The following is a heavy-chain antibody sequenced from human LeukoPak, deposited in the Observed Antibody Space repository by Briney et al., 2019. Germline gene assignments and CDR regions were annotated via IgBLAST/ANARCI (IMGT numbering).Heavy chain of an antibody. V-gene: IGHV3-30*02. Sequence: PGGSLRLSCAASGFTFSSYGMHWVRQAPGKGLEWVAFIRYDGSNKYYADSVKGRFTISRDNSKNTLYLQMNSLRAEDTAVYYCAKEGQGEWFGELPNWFDPWGQGTLVTVSS. CDR1: GFTFSSYG. CDR2: IRYDGSNK. J-gene: IGHJ5*02. CDR3: AKEGQGEWFGELPNWFDP. D-gene: IGHD3-10*01.